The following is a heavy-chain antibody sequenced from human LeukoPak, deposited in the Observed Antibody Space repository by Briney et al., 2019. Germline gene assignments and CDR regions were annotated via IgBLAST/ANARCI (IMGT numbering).Heavy chain of an antibody. CDR2: ISAYNDNT. D-gene: IGHD3-9*01. CDR1: GYTFTNYG. V-gene: IGHV1-18*01. CDR3: ARGPDDILTGYYDIPDYFDY. Sequence: GASVKVSCKASGYTFTNYGITWVRQAPGQGLEWMGWISAYNDNTDYAQKFQGRVTMITDTSTSTAYMELRSLRSDDTAVYYCARGPDDILTGYYDIPDYFDYWGQGTLVTVSS. J-gene: IGHJ4*02.